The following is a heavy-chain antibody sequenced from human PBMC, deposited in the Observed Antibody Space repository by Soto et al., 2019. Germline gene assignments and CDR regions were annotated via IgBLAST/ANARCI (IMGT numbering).Heavy chain of an antibody. D-gene: IGHD3-9*01. V-gene: IGHV3-21*01. CDR2: ISSSSSYI. J-gene: IGHJ4*02. CDR1: GFTFSSYS. CDR3: ASAYDILTCYYIAPDY. Sequence: EVQLVESGGGLVKPGGSLRLSCAASGFTFSSYSMNWVRQAPGKGLEWVSSISSSSSYIYYADSVKGRFTISRDNAKNSLYLQMSSLRAEDTAVYYCASAYDILTCYYIAPDYWGQGTLVTVSS.